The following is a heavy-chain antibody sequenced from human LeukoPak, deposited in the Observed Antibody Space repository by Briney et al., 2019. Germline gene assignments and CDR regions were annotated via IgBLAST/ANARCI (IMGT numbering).Heavy chain of an antibody. CDR1: SGSISTSNYY. D-gene: IGHD6-19*01. V-gene: IGHV4-39*07. Sequence: PSETLSLTCTVSSGSISTSNYYWGWVRQPPGKALEWIGNIFYSGSTYYNPSLKSRVTMSVDTSKNQFSLKLSSVTAADTAVYYCARGIAVAGTGFDYWGQGTLVTVSS. J-gene: IGHJ4*02. CDR3: ARGIAVAGTGFDY. CDR2: IFYSGST.